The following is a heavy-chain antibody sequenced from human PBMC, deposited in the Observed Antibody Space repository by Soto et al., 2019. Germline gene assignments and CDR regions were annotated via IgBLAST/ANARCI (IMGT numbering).Heavy chain of an antibody. CDR2: IYYSGTT. V-gene: IGHV4-61*01. CDR3: ARGEDLGNWFDP. CDR1: AFSVSSGNYY. J-gene: IGHJ5*02. Sequence: PSETLSLTCTFSAFSVSSGNYYWSWIRQPPGKGLEWIGYIYYSGTTNYNPSLKSRVTISVDTSKNQFSLKLSSVTAADTAVYYCARGEDLGNWFDPWGQGALVTVSS.